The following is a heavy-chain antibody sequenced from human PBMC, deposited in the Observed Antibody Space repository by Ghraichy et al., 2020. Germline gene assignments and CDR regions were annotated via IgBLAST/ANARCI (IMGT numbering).Heavy chain of an antibody. CDR1: GLNFNSYA. J-gene: IGHJ5*02. CDR3: AKLLLFSLTGSSSTCDA. V-gene: IGHV3-23*01. CDR2: ISSTSGSK. D-gene: IGHD3-10*01. Sequence: GGSLRLSCATSGLNFNSYAMSWVRQAPGKGLELVSAISSTSGSKYYVDSVKGRFIISRDNSKDTLYLQMNSLRAEDTATYYCAKLLLFSLTGSSSTCDAWGQGTLVTVSS.